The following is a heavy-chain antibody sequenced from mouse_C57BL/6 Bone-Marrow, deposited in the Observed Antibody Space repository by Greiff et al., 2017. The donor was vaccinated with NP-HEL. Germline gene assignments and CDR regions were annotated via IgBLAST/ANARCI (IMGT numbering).Heavy chain of an antibody. V-gene: IGHV2-9-1*01. CDR3: ARDDGYYGGFAY. Sequence: VQLQESGPGLVAPSQSLSITCTVSGFSLTSYAISWVRQPPGKGLEWLGVIWPGGGTNYNSALNSRLSISKDNSKSQVFLKMNSLQTDDTARYYCARDDGYYGGFAYWGQGTLVTVSA. D-gene: IGHD2-3*01. CDR2: IWPGGGT. J-gene: IGHJ3*01. CDR1: GFSLTSYA.